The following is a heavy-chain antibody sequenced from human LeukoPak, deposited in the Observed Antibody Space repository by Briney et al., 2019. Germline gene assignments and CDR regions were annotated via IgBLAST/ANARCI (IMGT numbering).Heavy chain of an antibody. D-gene: IGHD2-15*01. Sequence: GASVKVSCKASGGTFSSFAISWVRQAPGHGLEWMGGIIPIFGTANYAQKFQGRVTMTTDESTSTAYMELSSLRSEDTAVYYCARLGYCAGGSCYAAPFDYWGQGTLVTVSS. CDR2: IIPIFGTA. CDR3: ARLGYCAGGSCYAAPFDY. CDR1: GGTFSSFA. V-gene: IGHV1-69*05. J-gene: IGHJ4*02.